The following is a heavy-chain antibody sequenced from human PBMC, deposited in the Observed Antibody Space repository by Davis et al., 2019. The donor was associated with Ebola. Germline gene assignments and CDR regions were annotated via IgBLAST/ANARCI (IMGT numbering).Heavy chain of an antibody. CDR1: GFTFSSYG. J-gene: IGHJ4*02. D-gene: IGHD2-2*01. V-gene: IGHV3-33*08. CDR2: IWYDGSNK. CDR3: ARDRGYCSSTDCFYFDS. Sequence: GGSLRLSCAASGFTFSSYGMHWVRQAPGKGLEWVAVIWYDGSNKYYADSVKGRFTISRDNSKNTLYLQMNSLRAEDTAVYYCARDRGYCSSTDCFYFDSWGQGTLVTVSS.